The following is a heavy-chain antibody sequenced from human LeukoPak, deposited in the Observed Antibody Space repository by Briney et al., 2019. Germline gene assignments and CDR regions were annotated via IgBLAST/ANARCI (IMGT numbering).Heavy chain of an antibody. CDR3: ARGGGDIAAARTDP. V-gene: IGHV1-2*02. CDR1: GYTFTGYY. CDR2: INPNSGGT. Sequence: ASVKVSCKASGYTFTGYYMHWVRQAPGQGLEWMGWINPNSGGTNYAQKFQGRVTMTRDTSTSTAYMELSRLRSDDTAVYYCARGGGDIAAARTDPWGQGTLVTVSS. J-gene: IGHJ5*02. D-gene: IGHD6-13*01.